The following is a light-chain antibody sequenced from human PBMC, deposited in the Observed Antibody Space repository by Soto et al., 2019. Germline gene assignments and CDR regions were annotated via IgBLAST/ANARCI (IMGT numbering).Light chain of an antibody. CDR1: QTISSS. V-gene: IGKV1-5*03. CDR3: QQYDSYSPYT. Sequence: DIQMTQFPPTLSASIGDRVTITCRASQTISSSLAWYQQKPGKAPKLLIYKASTLETGVPSRFSGSESGTEFTLTISSLQPDDFATYYCQQYDSYSPYTVGQGTRLELK. CDR2: KAS. J-gene: IGKJ2*01.